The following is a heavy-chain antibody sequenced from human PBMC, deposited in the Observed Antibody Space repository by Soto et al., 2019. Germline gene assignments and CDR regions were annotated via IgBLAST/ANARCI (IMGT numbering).Heavy chain of an antibody. CDR2: IIPIFGTA. Sequence: QVQLVQSGAEVKKPGSSVKVSCKASGGTFSSYAISWVRQAPGQGLEWMGGIIPIFGTANYAQKFQGRVPITADESTSTAYMELTRLGSEDTAVYYGARLPVADLYRDYWGQGTLVTVSS. D-gene: IGHD6-19*01. V-gene: IGHV1-69*12. CDR1: GGTFSSYA. J-gene: IGHJ4*02. CDR3: ARLPVADLYRDY.